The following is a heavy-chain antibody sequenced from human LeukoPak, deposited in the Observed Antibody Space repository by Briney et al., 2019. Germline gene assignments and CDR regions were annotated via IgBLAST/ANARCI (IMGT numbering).Heavy chain of an antibody. D-gene: IGHD3-22*01. V-gene: IGHV4-38-2*01. CDR2: VYHSGNT. CDR3: AVSASGNYYGIDY. Sequence: SETLSLTCAVSGYSISSGYYWGWIRQPPGKGLEWIGSVYHSGNTYYNPSLKSRVTISVDRSKNQFSLKLSSVTAADTAVYYCAVSASGNYYGIDYWGQGTLVTVSS. CDR1: GYSISSGYY. J-gene: IGHJ4*02.